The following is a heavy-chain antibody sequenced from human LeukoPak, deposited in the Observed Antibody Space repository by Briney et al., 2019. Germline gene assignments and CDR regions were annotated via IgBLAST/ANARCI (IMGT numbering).Heavy chain of an antibody. V-gene: IGHV3-43*01. Sequence: TGGSLRLSXAASGFTFDDYAMHWVRQAPGKGVEWVSLISWDGGSTYYADSVKGRFTISRDNSKNSLYLQMNSLRTEDTALYYCAKDGLEPFDYWGQGTLVTVSS. D-gene: IGHD3-3*01. CDR3: AKDGLEPFDY. J-gene: IGHJ4*02. CDR2: ISWDGGST. CDR1: GFTFDDYA.